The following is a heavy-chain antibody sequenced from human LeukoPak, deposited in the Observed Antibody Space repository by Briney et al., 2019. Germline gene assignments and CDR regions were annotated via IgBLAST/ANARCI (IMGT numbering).Heavy chain of an antibody. CDR3: ARVVSSGGTWDF. Sequence: SETLSLTCAVSGDSISSSNWWSWVRQPPGKGLEWIGEIYHSGNTNYNPSLKSRVTISVDKSKNQFSLKLSSVTAADTAVYYCARVVSSGGTWDFWGQGTLVTVSS. CDR2: IYHSGNT. CDR1: GDSISSSNW. J-gene: IGHJ4*02. V-gene: IGHV4-4*02. D-gene: IGHD2-15*01.